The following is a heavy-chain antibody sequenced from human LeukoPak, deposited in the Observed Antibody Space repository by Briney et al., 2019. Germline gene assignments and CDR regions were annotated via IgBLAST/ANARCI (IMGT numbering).Heavy chain of an antibody. J-gene: IGHJ4*02. CDR1: GYTFTSYG. CDR2: ISAYNGNT. D-gene: IGHD3-3*01. CDR3: ARVPYDFWSGLLRYFDY. Sequence: ASVKVSCKASGYTFTSYGISWVRQAPGQGLEWMGWISAYNGNTNYAQKLQGRVTMTTDTSTSTAYMELRSLRSDDTAVYYCARVPYDFWSGLLRYFDYWGQGTLVTVPS. V-gene: IGHV1-18*01.